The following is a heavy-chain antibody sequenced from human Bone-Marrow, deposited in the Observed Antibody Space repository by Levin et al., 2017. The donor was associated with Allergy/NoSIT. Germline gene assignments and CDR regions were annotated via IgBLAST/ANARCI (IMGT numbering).Heavy chain of an antibody. J-gene: IGHJ4*02. CDR2: ISGSGSST. D-gene: IGHD1-1*01. V-gene: IGHV3-23*01. CDR3: ARRNDGFDY. Sequence: PGGSLRLSCAASGFTFSSYAMSWVRQAPGKGLEWVSVISGSGSSTYYADSVKGRFTISRDNSKNTLYLQMNSLRVEDTAVYYCARRNDGFDYWGQGTLVTVSS. CDR1: GFTFSSYA.